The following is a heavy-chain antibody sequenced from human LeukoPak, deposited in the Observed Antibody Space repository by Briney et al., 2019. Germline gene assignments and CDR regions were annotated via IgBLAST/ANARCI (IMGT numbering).Heavy chain of an antibody. CDR2: ISYDGSNK. V-gene: IGHV3-30*18. D-gene: IGHD3-10*01. CDR1: GFTFTSYS. J-gene: IGHJ4*02. Sequence: GGSLRLSCAASGFTFTSYSMNWVRQAPGKGLEWVAVISYDGSNKYYADSVKGRFTISRDNSKNTLYLQMNSLRAEDTAVYYCAKVHYYGSGSYAMDYFDYWGQGTLVTVSS. CDR3: AKVHYYGSGSYAMDYFDY.